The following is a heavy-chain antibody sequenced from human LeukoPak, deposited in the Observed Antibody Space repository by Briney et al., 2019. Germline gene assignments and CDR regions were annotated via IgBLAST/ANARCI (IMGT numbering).Heavy chain of an antibody. V-gene: IGHV4-4*07. D-gene: IGHD6-13*01. CDR1: GGSISSYS. CDR3: ARSPIAAAGPEGAFDI. J-gene: IGHJ3*02. CDR2: IYTSVST. Sequence: SETLSLTCTVSGGSISSYSCSWIRPPAGRGLEWIGRIYTSVSTNYNPSLKSRVTMSVDTSKNQFSLKLSSVTAADTAVYYCARSPIAAAGPEGAFDIWGQGTMVTVSS.